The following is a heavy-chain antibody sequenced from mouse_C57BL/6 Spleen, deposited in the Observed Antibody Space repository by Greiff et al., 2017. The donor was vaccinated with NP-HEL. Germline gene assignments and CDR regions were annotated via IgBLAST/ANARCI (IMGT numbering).Heavy chain of an antibody. Sequence: DVKLVESGGDLVKPGGSLKLSCAASGFTFSSYGMSWVRQTPDKRLEWVATISSGGSYTYYPDSVKGRFTISRDNAKTTLYLQMSSMKSEDTAMYYCARPYDYDGGWFAYWGQGTLVTVSA. CDR3: ARPYDYDGGWFAY. CDR2: ISSGGSYT. V-gene: IGHV5-6*02. CDR1: GFTFSSYG. J-gene: IGHJ3*01. D-gene: IGHD2-4*01.